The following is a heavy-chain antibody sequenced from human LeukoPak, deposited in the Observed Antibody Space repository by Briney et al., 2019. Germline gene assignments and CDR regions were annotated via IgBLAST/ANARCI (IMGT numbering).Heavy chain of an antibody. D-gene: IGHD2-21*02. Sequence: PSETLSLTCAVYGGSFSGYFWTWIRQPPGKGLEWIGEINHSGGTSYNPSLKSRVTISVDTSKNQFSLKLSSVTAADTAVYYCARIVRHIVVVTAPDAFDIWGQGTMVTVSS. CDR2: INHSGGT. CDR3: ARIVRHIVVVTAPDAFDI. CDR1: GGSFSGYF. V-gene: IGHV4-34*01. J-gene: IGHJ3*02.